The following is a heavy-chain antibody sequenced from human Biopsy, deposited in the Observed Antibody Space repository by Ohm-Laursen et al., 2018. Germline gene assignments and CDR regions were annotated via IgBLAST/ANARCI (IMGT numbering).Heavy chain of an antibody. D-gene: IGHD3-10*01. CDR1: GYSISSGYN. J-gene: IGHJ4*02. CDR3: ARDWSSGRYLEY. V-gene: IGHV4-38-2*02. CDR2: FYHSGST. Sequence: SDTLSLTCAVSGYSISSGYNWGWIRQPPGKGLEWLGSFYHSGSTYYNPSLKSRVMISIDVSKDQFSLKLSSVTAADTAVYYCARDWSSGRYLEYWGQGSQVTVSS.